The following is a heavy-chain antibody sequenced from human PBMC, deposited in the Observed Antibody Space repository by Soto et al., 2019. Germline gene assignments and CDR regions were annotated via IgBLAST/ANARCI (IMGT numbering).Heavy chain of an antibody. D-gene: IGHD4-17*01. V-gene: IGHV4-59*01. CDR1: GGSISSYY. CDR2: IYYSGST. J-gene: IGHJ2*01. Sequence: QVQLQESGPGLVKPSETLSLTCTVSGGSISSYYWSWIRQPPGKGLEWIGYIYYSGSTNYNPSLQSRVTISVDTSKNQFSLKLSSVTAADTAVYYCARDAYGGNSGYFDLWGRGTLVTVSS. CDR3: ARDAYGGNSGYFDL.